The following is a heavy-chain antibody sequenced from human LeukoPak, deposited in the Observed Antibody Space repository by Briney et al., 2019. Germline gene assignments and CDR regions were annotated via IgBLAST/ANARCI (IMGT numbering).Heavy chain of an antibody. CDR3: AREKPELDY. Sequence: PGGSLRLSCAASGFTFSSYAMNWVRQAPGKGLEWVSGISNSGGSTYYADSVKGRFTISRDNAKNSLYLQMKSLRVEDTAVYYCAREKPELDYWGQGTLVTVSS. V-gene: IGHV3-23*01. CDR2: ISNSGGST. J-gene: IGHJ4*02. CDR1: GFTFSSYA.